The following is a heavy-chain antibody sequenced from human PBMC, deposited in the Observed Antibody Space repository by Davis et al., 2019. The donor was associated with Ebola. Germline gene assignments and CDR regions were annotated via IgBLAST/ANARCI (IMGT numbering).Heavy chain of an antibody. Sequence: GESLKISCAASGFTFSGSAMHWVRQASGKGLEWVGRIRSKANSYATAYAASVKDRFTISRDDSKSIAYLQMNSLTTEDTAVYFCTRRHRLDQWGQGTLVTVSS. J-gene: IGHJ4*02. V-gene: IGHV3-73*01. CDR1: GFTFSGSA. CDR2: IRSKANSYAT. CDR3: TRRHRLDQ.